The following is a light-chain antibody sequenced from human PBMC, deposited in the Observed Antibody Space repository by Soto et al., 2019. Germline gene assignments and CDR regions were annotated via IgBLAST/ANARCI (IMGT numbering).Light chain of an antibody. Sequence: IVLTQSPGTLSLSPGERATRSCGTSQSLATNYLAWYQQKPGQAPRLLIYDASSRATGIADRFSGSGSGTDFTLTISRLEPEDFALYFCQQYDTSPWTFGQGTKVDIK. CDR2: DAS. CDR1: QSLATNY. J-gene: IGKJ1*01. CDR3: QQYDTSPWT. V-gene: IGKV3-20*01.